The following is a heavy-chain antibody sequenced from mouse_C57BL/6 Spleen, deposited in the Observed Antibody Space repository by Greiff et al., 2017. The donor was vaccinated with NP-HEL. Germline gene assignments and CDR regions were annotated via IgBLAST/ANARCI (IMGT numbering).Heavy chain of an antibody. V-gene: IGHV1-85*01. CDR2: IYPRDGST. J-gene: IGHJ2*01. D-gene: IGHD1-1*01. CDR3: ARRGHYYGSNFDY. CDR1: GYTFTSYD. Sequence: QVQLKESGPELVKPGASVKLSCKASGYTFTSYDINWVKQRPGQGLEWIGWIYPRDGSTKYNEKFKGKATLTVDTSSSTAYMELHSLTSEDSAVYFCARRGHYYGSNFDYWGQGTTLTVSS.